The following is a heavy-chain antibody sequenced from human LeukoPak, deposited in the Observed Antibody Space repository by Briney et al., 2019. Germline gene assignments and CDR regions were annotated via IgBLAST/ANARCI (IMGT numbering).Heavy chain of an antibody. CDR1: GVTVSGSY. V-gene: IGHV3-66*01. CDR2: IYTSGDT. Sequence: PGGSLRLSCAASGVTVSGSYMSWARQAPGKGLEWVSVIYTSGDTYYADSVKGRFTISRDSSKNTLYLQMNTLRTEDTAVYYCVRVRYSGSWFPVPNFDCWGQGTLVTVSS. D-gene: IGHD1-26*01. J-gene: IGHJ4*02. CDR3: VRVRYSGSWFPVPNFDC.